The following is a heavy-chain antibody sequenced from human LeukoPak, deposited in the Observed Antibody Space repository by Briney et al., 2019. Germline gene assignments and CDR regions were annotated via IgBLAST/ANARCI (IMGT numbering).Heavy chain of an antibody. J-gene: IGHJ5*02. Sequence: SETLSLTCTVSGDSISSYYWSWIRQPPGKGLEWIGNIYFSGSSNYNPSLKSRVSISVDTSRNQFSLNLRSVTAADTAVYYCAKIEVGRFDPWGQGTLVTVSS. CDR1: GDSISSYY. CDR2: IYFSGSS. CDR3: AKIEVGRFDP. D-gene: IGHD1-26*01. V-gene: IGHV4-59*01.